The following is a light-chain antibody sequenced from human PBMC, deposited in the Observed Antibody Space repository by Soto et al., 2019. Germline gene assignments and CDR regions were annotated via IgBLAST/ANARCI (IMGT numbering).Light chain of an antibody. CDR2: DVT. CDR3: CSYAGSYTFYV. J-gene: IGLJ1*01. Sequence: QSALTQPASVSGSPGQSITISCTGTTSDVGSHNFVSWYQQHPGKAPKLMIYDVTKRPSGVPDRFSGSKSGNTASLSISGLQAEDEADYYCCSYAGSYTFYVFGTGTKLTVL. V-gene: IGLV2-11*01. CDR1: TSDVGSHNF.